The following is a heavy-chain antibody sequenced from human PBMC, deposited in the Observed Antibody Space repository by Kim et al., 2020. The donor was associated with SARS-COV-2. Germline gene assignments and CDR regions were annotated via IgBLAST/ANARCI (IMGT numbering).Heavy chain of an antibody. J-gene: IGHJ4*02. CDR1: GFTFSSYA. Sequence: GGSLRLSCAASGFTFSSYAMSWVRQAPGKGLEWVSAISGSGGSTYYADSVKGRFTISRDNSKNTLYLQMNSLRAEDTAVYYCAKEYYYDSSGYPPGGRTTTELYYFDYWGQGTLVTVSS. CDR2: ISGSGGST. V-gene: IGHV3-23*01. CDR3: AKEYYYDSSGYPPGGRTTTELYYFDY. D-gene: IGHD3-22*01.